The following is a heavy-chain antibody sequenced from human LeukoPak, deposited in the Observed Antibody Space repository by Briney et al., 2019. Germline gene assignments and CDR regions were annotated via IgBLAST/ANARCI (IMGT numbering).Heavy chain of an antibody. D-gene: IGHD6-13*01. CDR2: IYPGDSDT. CDR3: ARQAQIYRGSYYFDY. Sequence: PGESLKISGQGSGYTFASYWIGWVRQMPGKGLEWMGIIYPGDSDTRYGPSFQGQVTISADKSITTAYLQFSSLKASDTAMYYCARQAQIYRGSYYFDYWGQGTLVTVSS. J-gene: IGHJ4*02. CDR1: GYTFASYW. V-gene: IGHV5-51*01.